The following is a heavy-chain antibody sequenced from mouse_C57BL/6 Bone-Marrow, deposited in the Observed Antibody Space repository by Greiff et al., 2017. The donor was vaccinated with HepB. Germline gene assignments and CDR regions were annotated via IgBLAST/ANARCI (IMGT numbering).Heavy chain of an antibody. D-gene: IGHD1-1*01. CDR2: INPYNGGT. CDR3: ARAVVATWTYYYVMDY. J-gene: IGHJ4*01. V-gene: IGHV1-19*01. Sequence: VEPGASVKMSCKASGYTFTDYYMNWVKQSHGKSLEWIGVINPYNGGTSYNQKFKGKVTLTVDKSSSTANMELNSLTSEDSAVYYCARAVVATWTYYYVMDYWGQRTAVTVSS. CDR1: GYTFTDYY.